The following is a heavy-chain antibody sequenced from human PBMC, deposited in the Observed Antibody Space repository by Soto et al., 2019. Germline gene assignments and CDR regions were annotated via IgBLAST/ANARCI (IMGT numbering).Heavy chain of an antibody. CDR2: IIPIFGTA. D-gene: IGHD6-19*01. CDR1: GGTFSSYS. J-gene: IGHJ4*02. V-gene: IGHV1-69*13. CDR3: ARPLGKHLGCFDF. Sequence: ASVKVSCKASGGTFSSYSINWVRQAPGQGLEWMGGIIPIFGTANYAQKFQGRVTITADESTSTAYMELNSLRAEDTAVYYCARPLGKHLGCFDFWGQGTLVTVSS.